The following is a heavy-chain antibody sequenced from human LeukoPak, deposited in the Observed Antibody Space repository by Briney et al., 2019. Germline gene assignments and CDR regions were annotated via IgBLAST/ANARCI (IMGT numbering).Heavy chain of an antibody. Sequence: SETLSLTCTVSGYSISSGYYWSWIRQPPGKGLEWIGYIYYSGSTYYNPSLRSRVTISVDTSKSQFSLKLSSVTAADTAVYYCARSSEGRYYYDSSGFSYYYYYMDVWGKGTTVTISS. CDR3: ARSSEGRYYYDSSGFSYYYYYMDV. CDR1: GYSISSGYY. J-gene: IGHJ6*03. CDR2: IYYSGST. D-gene: IGHD3-22*01. V-gene: IGHV4-61*01.